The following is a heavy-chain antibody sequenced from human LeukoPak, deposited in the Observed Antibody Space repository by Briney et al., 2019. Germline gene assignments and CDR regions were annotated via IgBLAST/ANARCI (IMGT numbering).Heavy chain of an antibody. V-gene: IGHV3-30*18. D-gene: IGHD2-15*01. J-gene: IGHJ5*02. CDR3: AKDSYCSGGSCYANWFDP. CDR2: ISYDGSNK. Sequence: GGSLRLSCAASGFTFSRYNMHWVRQAPGKGLEWVAVISYDGSNKYYADSVKGRFTISRDNSKNTLYLQMNSLRAEDTAVYYCAKDSYCSGGSCYANWFDPWGQGTLVTVSS. CDR1: GFTFSRYN.